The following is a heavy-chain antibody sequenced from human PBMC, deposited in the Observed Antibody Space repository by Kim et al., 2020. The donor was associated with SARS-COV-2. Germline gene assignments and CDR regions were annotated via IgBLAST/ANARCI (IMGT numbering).Heavy chain of an antibody. CDR2: IIPIFGTA. Sequence: SVKVSCKASGGTFSSYAISWVRQAPGQGLEWMGGIIPIFGTANYAQKFQGRVTITADESTSTAYMELSSLRSEDTAVYYCAYRQDAYDILTGPDYWGQGTLGTVSS. D-gene: IGHD3-9*01. CDR1: GGTFSSYA. CDR3: AYRQDAYDILTGPDY. V-gene: IGHV1-69*13. J-gene: IGHJ4*02.